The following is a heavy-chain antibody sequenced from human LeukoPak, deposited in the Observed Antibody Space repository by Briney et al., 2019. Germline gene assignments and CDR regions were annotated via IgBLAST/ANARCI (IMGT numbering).Heavy chain of an antibody. V-gene: IGHV3-23*01. CDR2: ISGSGGTT. CDR1: GLTFSSYA. CDR3: AKAGIAAAGVYYFDY. D-gene: IGHD6-13*01. Sequence: GGSLRLSCAASGLTFSSYAMSWVRQAPGKGLEWVSGISGSGGTTSYADSVKGRFTISRDKSKNTLYLQMNSLRAEDTAVYYCAKAGIAAAGVYYFDYWGQGTLVTVSS. J-gene: IGHJ4*02.